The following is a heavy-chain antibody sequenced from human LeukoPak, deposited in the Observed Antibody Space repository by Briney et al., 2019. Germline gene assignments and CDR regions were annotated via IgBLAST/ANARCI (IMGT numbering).Heavy chain of an antibody. V-gene: IGHV1-69*04. CDR1: GGTFTNYA. Sequence: GASVKVSCKASGGTFTNYAINWVRQAPGQGLEWMGRIIPILDVTNYAQKFQGRVTITADQSTSTAYMELSSLRSEDTAVYYCARDRISHSSGYQDASADAFDIWGQGTMVTVSS. CDR3: ARDRISHSSGYQDASADAFDI. CDR2: IIPILDVT. D-gene: IGHD3-22*01. J-gene: IGHJ3*02.